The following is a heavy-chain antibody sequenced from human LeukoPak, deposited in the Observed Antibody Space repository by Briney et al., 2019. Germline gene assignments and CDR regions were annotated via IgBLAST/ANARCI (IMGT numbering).Heavy chain of an antibody. Sequence: ASVKVSCKVSGYTLTELSMLWVRQAPGKGLEWMGGFDPEDGETIYAQKFQGRVTMTEDTSTDTAYMELSSLRSEDTAVYYCATDPAAGNYFDYWGQGTLVTVSS. D-gene: IGHD6-13*01. J-gene: IGHJ4*02. CDR2: FDPEDGET. CDR3: ATDPAAGNYFDY. V-gene: IGHV1-24*01. CDR1: GYTLTELS.